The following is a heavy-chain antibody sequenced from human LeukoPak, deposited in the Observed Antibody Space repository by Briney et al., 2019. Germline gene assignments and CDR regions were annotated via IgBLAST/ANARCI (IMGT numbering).Heavy chain of an antibody. D-gene: IGHD3-3*01. V-gene: IGHV4-30-4*07. CDR3: ARDGTIFGVVTF. Sequence: SETLSLTCAVSGGSISSGGYSWSWIRQPPGKGLEWIGYIYYSGSTYYNPSLKSRVTISVDTSKNQFSLKLSSVTAADTAVYYCARDGTIFGVVTFWGQGTLVTVSS. CDR1: GGSISSGGYS. CDR2: IYYSGST. J-gene: IGHJ4*02.